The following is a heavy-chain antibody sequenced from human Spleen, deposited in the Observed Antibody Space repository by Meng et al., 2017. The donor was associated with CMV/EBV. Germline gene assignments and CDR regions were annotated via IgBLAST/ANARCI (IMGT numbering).Heavy chain of an antibody. J-gene: IGHJ4*02. D-gene: IGHD3-22*01. V-gene: IGHV4-59*01. Sequence: SETLSLTCTVSGGSITSYYWSWIRQPPGKGLEWIAYIYYSGNTNYNPSLRGRVTISVDTSRNQFSLKLTSVTAADTAVYYCARVRYDGSGYYTSTYFDYWGQGTLVTVSS. CDR3: ARVRYDGSGYYTSTYFDY. CDR1: GGSITSYY. CDR2: IYYSGNT.